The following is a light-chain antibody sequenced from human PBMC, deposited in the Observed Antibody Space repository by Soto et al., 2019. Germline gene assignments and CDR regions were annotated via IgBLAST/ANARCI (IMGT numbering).Light chain of an antibody. CDR3: QQSYNTPRT. CDR2: DAS. J-gene: IGKJ1*01. V-gene: IGKV1-39*01. CDR1: QDISNY. Sequence: IQMTQYPSSLSASVGDRVTVTCQASQDISNYLNRYQQKPGKAPKLLIYDASNLETGVPSRFSGSGSGTDFTLTISSLQPEDFATYYCQQSYNTPRTFGQGSMVDVK.